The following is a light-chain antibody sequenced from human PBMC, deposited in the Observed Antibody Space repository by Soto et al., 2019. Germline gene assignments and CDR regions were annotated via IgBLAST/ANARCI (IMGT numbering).Light chain of an antibody. V-gene: IGKV3-20*01. J-gene: IGKJ5*01. Sequence: EILMTQSPATLSVSPGERATLSCRASQSVSSYLAWYQHKPGQAPRLLIYGTSSRATGIPDRFSGSGSGTDFTLTISRLEPEDFAVYYCQQYGSSITFGQGTRLEIK. CDR1: QSVSSY. CDR2: GTS. CDR3: QQYGSSIT.